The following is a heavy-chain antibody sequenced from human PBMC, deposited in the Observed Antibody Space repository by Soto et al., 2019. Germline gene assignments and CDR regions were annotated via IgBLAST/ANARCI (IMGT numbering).Heavy chain of an antibody. V-gene: IGHV4-61*01. D-gene: IGHD5-18*01. CDR1: GSSDRSGRYY. CDR2: IYYSGST. CDR3: ARTWIQLWEIDY. J-gene: IGHJ4*02. Sequence: SETLSLTCTVSGSSDRSGRYYWSWIRQPPGKGLEWIGYIYYSGSTNYNPSLKSRVTISVDTSKNQFSLKLSSVTAADTAVYYCARTWIQLWEIDYWGQGTLVTVSS.